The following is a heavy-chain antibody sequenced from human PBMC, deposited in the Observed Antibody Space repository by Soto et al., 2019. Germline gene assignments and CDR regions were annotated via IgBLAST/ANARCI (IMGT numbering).Heavy chain of an antibody. CDR2: IKQDENQK. CDR3: AKDHYDSSGYPYGMDV. Sequence: PGGSLRLSCAASGFTFSTYWMSWVRQAPGKGLEWLANIKQDENQKYYVDSVKGRFTISGDSAKNSLFLIMDSLRVEDTAVYYCAKDHYDSSGYPYGMDVWGQGTTVTVSS. CDR1: GFTFSTYW. J-gene: IGHJ6*02. D-gene: IGHD3-22*01. V-gene: IGHV3-7*01.